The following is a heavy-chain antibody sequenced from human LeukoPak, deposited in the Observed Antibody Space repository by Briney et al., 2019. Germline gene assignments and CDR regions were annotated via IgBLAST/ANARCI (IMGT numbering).Heavy chain of an antibody. CDR1: GGSISSYY. Sequence: SETLSLTCTVSGGSISSYYWSWIRQPPGKGLEWIGHIYYSGSTNYNPSLKSRVTISVDTSKNQFSLKLSSVTAADTAVYYCARDVVAGYFDYWGQGTLVTVSS. D-gene: IGHD6-19*01. J-gene: IGHJ4*02. CDR3: ARDVVAGYFDY. CDR2: IYYSGST. V-gene: IGHV4-59*01.